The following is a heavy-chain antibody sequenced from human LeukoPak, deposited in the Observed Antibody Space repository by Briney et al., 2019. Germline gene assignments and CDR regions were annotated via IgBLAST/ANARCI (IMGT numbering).Heavy chain of an antibody. CDR2: INSNGGST. Sequence: GGSLRLSCAASGFTFDDYRMSWVRQAPGKGLVWVSGINSNGGSTGYADSVKGRFTISRDNAKNSLYLQMNSLRAEDTALYYCARSLIVRGGIIPYYFDYWGQGTLVTVSS. CDR1: GFTFDDYR. V-gene: IGHV3-20*04. D-gene: IGHD3-10*01. CDR3: ARSLIVRGGIIPYYFDY. J-gene: IGHJ4*02.